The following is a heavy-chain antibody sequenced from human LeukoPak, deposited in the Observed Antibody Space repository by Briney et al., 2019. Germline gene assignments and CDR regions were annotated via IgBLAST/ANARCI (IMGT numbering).Heavy chain of an antibody. CDR2: INPNSGGT. V-gene: IGHV1-2*02. Sequence: ASVKVSCKASGYTFTGYYMHWVRQAPGQGLEWMGWINPNSGGTNYAQKFQGRVTMTRDTSISTAYMQLSRLGYDDTAVYHCAREGYCSGGSCYSWFDPWGQGTLVTVSS. J-gene: IGHJ5*02. D-gene: IGHD2-15*01. CDR1: GYTFTGYY. CDR3: AREGYCSGGSCYSWFDP.